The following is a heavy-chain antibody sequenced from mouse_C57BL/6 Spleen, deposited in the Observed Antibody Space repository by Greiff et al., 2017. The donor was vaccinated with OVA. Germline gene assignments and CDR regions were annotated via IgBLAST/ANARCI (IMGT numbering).Heavy chain of an antibody. D-gene: IGHD3-2*02. V-gene: IGHV1-50*01. CDR3: ARGDSSGRGAMDY. CDR2: IDPSDSYT. Sequence: QVQLKQPGAELVKPGASVKLSCKASGYTFTSYWMQWVKQRPGQGLEWIGAIDPSDSYTNYNQKFKGKATLTVDTSSSTAYMQLSSLTSEDSAVYYCARGDSSGRGAMDYWGQGTSVTVSS. CDR1: GYTFTSYW. J-gene: IGHJ4*01.